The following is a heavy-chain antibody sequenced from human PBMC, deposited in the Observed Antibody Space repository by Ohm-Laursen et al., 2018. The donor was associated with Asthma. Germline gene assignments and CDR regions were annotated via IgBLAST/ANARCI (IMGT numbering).Heavy chain of an antibody. D-gene: IGHD1-26*01. Sequence: SLRLSCSASGFTFSSYGMHWVRQAPGKGLEWVAVISYDGSNKYYADSVKGRFTISRDNSKNTLYLQMNSLRGEDTAVYYCVRAHSGSYSYAFDIWGQGTVVTVSS. V-gene: IGHV3-30*03. CDR3: VRAHSGSYSYAFDI. CDR1: GFTFSSYG. J-gene: IGHJ3*02. CDR2: ISYDGSNK.